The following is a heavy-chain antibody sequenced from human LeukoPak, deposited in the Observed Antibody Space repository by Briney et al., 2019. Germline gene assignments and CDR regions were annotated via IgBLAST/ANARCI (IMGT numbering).Heavy chain of an antibody. Sequence: GGSLRLSCAASGFTFSSYSMNWVRQAPGKGLEWVSSISSSSSYIYYADSVKGRFTISRDNAKNSLYLQMNSLRAEDTAVYYCARDRSYSNSMDVWGQGATVTVSS. CDR1: GFTFSSYS. D-gene: IGHD4-11*01. CDR2: ISSSSSYI. CDR3: ARDRSYSNSMDV. J-gene: IGHJ6*02. V-gene: IGHV3-21*01.